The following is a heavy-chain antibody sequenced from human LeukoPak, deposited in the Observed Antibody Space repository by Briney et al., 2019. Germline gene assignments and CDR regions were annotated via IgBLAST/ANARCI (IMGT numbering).Heavy chain of an antibody. J-gene: IGHJ4*02. V-gene: IGHV4-39*01. Sequence: SETLSLTCTVSGGSISSSNYYWGWIRQPPGKGLEWIGTLDYSATTYYNPSLKSRVTISVDTSKNQFSLKLSSVTAADTAVYYCARHDGGFVNFDYWGQGTLVTVSS. CDR2: LDYSATT. CDR3: ARHDGGFVNFDY. CDR1: GGSISSSNYY. D-gene: IGHD4-23*01.